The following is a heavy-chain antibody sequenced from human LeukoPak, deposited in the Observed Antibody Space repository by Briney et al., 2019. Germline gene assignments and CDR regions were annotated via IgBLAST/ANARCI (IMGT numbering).Heavy chain of an antibody. CDR2: IKQDGSEK. Sequence: GGSLRLSCAASEFTFSSYWMSWVRQAPGKGLEWVANIKQDGSEKYYVDSMKGRFTISRDNAKKSLYLQMNSLRAEDTAVYYCARALYDSSGYYSHFDYWGQGTLVTVPS. CDR3: ARALYDSSGYYSHFDY. V-gene: IGHV3-7*01. J-gene: IGHJ4*02. D-gene: IGHD3-22*01. CDR1: EFTFSSYW.